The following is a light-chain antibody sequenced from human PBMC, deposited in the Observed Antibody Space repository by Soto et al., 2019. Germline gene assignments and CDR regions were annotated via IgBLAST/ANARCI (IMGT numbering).Light chain of an antibody. Sequence: QSVLTQPASVSGSPGQSITISCTGTSSDVGAYNFVSWYQQHPGKAPKLMIYYVTNRPSGVSNRFSGSKSGNTASLTISGLQAEDEADYYCSSYTSSSTYVVFGGGTKLTVL. J-gene: IGLJ2*01. V-gene: IGLV2-14*01. CDR2: YVT. CDR1: SSDVGAYNF. CDR3: SSYTSSSTYVV.